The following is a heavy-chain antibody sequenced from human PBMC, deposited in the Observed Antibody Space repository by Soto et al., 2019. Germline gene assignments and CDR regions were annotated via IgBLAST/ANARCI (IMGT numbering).Heavy chain of an antibody. Sequence: QVQLQESGPGLVKPSQTLSLTCTVSGGSISSGGYYWSWIRQHPGKGLEWIGYIYSSGSTYSNPALNRRVTISVDTSKNQFSLKLSSVTAADTAVYYCAKGPPLQPFGRFDYWGQGTLVTVSS. J-gene: IGHJ4*02. CDR3: AKGPPLQPFGRFDY. CDR2: IYSSGST. V-gene: IGHV4-31*03. CDR1: GGSISSGGYY. D-gene: IGHD3-16*01.